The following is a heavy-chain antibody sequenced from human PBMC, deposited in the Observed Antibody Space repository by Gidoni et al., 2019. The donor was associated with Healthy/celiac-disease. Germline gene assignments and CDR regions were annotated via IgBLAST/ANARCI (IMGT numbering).Heavy chain of an antibody. D-gene: IGHD4-4*01. J-gene: IGHJ4*02. CDR1: GFTFSSYA. V-gene: IGHV3-23*01. Sequence: EVQLLESGGGLVQHGGSLRLSCAASGFTFSSYAMSWVRQAPGKGLEWVSAISGSGGSTYYADSVKGRFTISRDNSKNTLYLQMNSLRAEDTAVYYCAKGPYNNYDFDYWGQGTLVTVSS. CDR3: AKGPYNNYDFDY. CDR2: ISGSGGST.